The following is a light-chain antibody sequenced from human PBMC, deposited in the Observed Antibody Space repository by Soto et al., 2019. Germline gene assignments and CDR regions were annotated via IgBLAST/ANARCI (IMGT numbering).Light chain of an antibody. V-gene: IGKV3-15*01. CDR1: QSVGTN. Sequence: IVMTPSTGTLSVSPRARDTLSCRASQSVGTNLAWYQQRPGQAPRLLVYGASTRASGIPPRFSGSGSGTDFTLTISSLQSEDFAVYYCQQLNYWPRITFGQGTRLEIK. J-gene: IGKJ5*01. CDR2: GAS. CDR3: QQLNYWPRIT.